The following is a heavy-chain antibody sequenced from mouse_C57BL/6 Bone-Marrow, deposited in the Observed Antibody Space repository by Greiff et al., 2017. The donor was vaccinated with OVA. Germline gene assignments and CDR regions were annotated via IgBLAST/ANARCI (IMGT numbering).Heavy chain of an antibody. D-gene: IGHD4-1*01. Sequence: QVQLKQSGAELVKPGASVKLSCKASGYTFTSYWMQWVKQRPGQGLEWIGEIDPSDSYTNYNQKFKGKATLTVDTSSSTAYMQLSSLTSEDSAVYYCAKVNWDVAFAYWGQGTLVTVSA. CDR3: AKVNWDVAFAY. CDR1: GYTFTSYW. CDR2: IDPSDSYT. V-gene: IGHV1-50*01. J-gene: IGHJ3*01.